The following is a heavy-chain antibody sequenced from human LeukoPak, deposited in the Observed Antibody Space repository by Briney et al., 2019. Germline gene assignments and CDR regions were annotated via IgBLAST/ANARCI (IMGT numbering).Heavy chain of an antibody. D-gene: IGHD1-1*01. J-gene: IGHJ4*02. V-gene: IGHV4-4*02. CDR1: GDSISSSKW. Sequence: SGTLSLTCGVSGDSISSSKWWRWVRQPPGQGLGWIGEIYHSGGTNYNPPLKRRVTILVDKSKNQFSLNLSSVTVADTAVYYCARRASWYYFDYWGQGTLVTVSS. CDR3: ARRASWYYFDY. CDR2: IYHSGGT.